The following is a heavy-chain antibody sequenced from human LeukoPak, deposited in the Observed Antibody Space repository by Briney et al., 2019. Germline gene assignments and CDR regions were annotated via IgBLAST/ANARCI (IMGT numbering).Heavy chain of an antibody. CDR3: AIVVIAIHGGWLDAFDI. Sequence: ASVKVSCKVSGYTLTELSMHWVRQAPGKGLEWMGGFDPEDGETIYAQKFQGRVTMTEDTSTDTAYMELSSLRSEDTVVYYCAIVVIAIHGGWLDAFDIWGQGTMVTVSS. CDR2: FDPEDGET. D-gene: IGHD2-21*01. V-gene: IGHV1-24*01. CDR1: GYTLTELS. J-gene: IGHJ3*02.